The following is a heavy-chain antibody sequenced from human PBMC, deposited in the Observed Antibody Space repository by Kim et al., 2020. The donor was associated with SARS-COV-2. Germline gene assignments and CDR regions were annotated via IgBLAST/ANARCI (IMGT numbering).Heavy chain of an antibody. CDR3: ATSAAAGRLYWFDP. Sequence: QKFQGRVTMTEDTSTDTAYMGLSSLRSADTAVYYCATSAAAGRLYWFDPWGQGTLVTVSS. D-gene: IGHD6-13*01. J-gene: IGHJ5*02. V-gene: IGHV1-24*01.